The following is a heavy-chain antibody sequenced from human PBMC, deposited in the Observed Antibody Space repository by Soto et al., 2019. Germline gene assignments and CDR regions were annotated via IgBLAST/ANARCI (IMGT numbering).Heavy chain of an antibody. D-gene: IGHD3-3*01. CDR1: GYTFSDYY. J-gene: IGHJ4*02. Sequence: QVQLVESGGGLVKAGGSLRLSCAASGYTFSDYYMSWIRQAPGKGLEWISYIDTSGTIIYYADTVKGRFTITRDNAKNSLYLEMNSLRAEDTAVYYCASHYDMWSGYLSPVDYWGQGTLVTVSS. V-gene: IGHV3-11*01. CDR3: ASHYDMWSGYLSPVDY. CDR2: IDTSGTII.